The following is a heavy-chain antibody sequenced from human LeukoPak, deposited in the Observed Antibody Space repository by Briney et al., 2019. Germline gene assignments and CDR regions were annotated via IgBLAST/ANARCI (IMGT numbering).Heavy chain of an antibody. CDR3: ATDDSAIAVAGFFDY. J-gene: IGHJ4*02. Sequence: GASVKVSCKVSGYTLTELSMHWVRQAPGKGLEWMGGLDPEDGETIYAQKFQGRVTMTEDTSTDTAYMELSSLRSEDTAVYYCATDDSAIAVAGFFDYWGQGTLVTVSS. D-gene: IGHD6-19*01. CDR2: LDPEDGET. V-gene: IGHV1-24*01. CDR1: GYTLTELS.